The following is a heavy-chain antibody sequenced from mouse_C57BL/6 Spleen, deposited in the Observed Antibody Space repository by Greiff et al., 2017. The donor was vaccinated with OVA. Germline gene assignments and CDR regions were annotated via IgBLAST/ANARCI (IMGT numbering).Heavy chain of an antibody. CDR1: GYTFTSYW. D-gene: IGHD3-2*02. V-gene: IGHV1-61*01. CDR3: ARYVDSSGYNYLDF. J-gene: IGHJ2*01. Sequence: QVQLKQPGAELVRPGSSVKLSCKASGYTFTSYWMDWVQQRPGQGLEWIGNIYPSDSETHYNQKFKDKATLTVDKYYSTAYLQLSILTSEDYAVYYCARYVDSSGYNYLDFWGQGTTLTVSS. CDR2: IYPSDSET.